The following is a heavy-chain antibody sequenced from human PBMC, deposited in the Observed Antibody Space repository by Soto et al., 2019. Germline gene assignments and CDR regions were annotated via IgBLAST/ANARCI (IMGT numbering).Heavy chain of an antibody. D-gene: IGHD3-3*01. CDR1: GYTFTSYI. J-gene: IGHJ3*02. CDR3: GRVRTRDYWIGYSPLEI. Sequence: QVLLVQSGAEVRKPGASVKVSCKTSGYTFTSYIMHWVRQAPGQGLEWVGLINPRGGSTNYAQKFHGRGTVTRDTSTSTVYMDLSSLRSEDTAVYYCGRVRTRDYWIGYSPLEIWGQGTMVTVAS. V-gene: IGHV1-46*01. CDR2: INPRGGST.